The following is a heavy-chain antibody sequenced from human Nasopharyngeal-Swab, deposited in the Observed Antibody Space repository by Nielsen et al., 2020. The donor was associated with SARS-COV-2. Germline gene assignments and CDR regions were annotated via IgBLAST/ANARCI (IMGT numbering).Heavy chain of an antibody. J-gene: IGHJ4*02. CDR1: GFTFSSYS. V-gene: IGHV3-48*04. D-gene: IGHD3-3*01. CDR3: ARDPDYDFWSGYSKSFDY. Sequence: GGSLRLSCAASGFTFSSYSMNWVRQAPGKGLEWVSYISGSSSTIYYADSVKGRFTISRDNAKNSLYLQMNSLRAEDTAVYYCARDPDYDFWSGYSKSFDYWGQGTLVTVSS. CDR2: ISGSSSTI.